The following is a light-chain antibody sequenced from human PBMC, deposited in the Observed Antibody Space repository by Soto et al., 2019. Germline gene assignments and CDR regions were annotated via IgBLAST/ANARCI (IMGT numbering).Light chain of an antibody. CDR2: GNS. J-gene: IGLJ1*01. CDR3: QSYDSSLSAYV. Sequence: QAVVAQPPSVSGAPGQKVTISCTGSSSNIGAGYDLHWYQQLPGTDPKLLLYGNSNRPSGVPDRFSGSKSGTSASLAITGLQAEDEADYYCQSYDSSLSAYVFGTGTKVTVL. V-gene: IGLV1-40*01. CDR1: SSNIGAGYD.